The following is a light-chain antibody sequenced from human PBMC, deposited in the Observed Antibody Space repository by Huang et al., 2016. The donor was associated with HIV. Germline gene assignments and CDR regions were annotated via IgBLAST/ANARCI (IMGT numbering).Light chain of an antibody. CDR3: HQYGNSLMFT. CDR1: QSVSSSY. CDR2: GTS. J-gene: IGKJ3*01. V-gene: IGKV3-20*01. Sequence: EIVLTQSPGTLSLSPGARATLSCRASQSVSSSYLAWYQQNPGQAPRRLIDGTSSRATGIPDRFSGSGSGTDFTLTIRRLEPEDFAVYYCHQYGNSLMFTFGPGTKVEIK.